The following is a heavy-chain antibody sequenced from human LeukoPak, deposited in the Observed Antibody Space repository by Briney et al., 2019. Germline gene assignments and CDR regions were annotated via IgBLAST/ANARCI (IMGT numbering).Heavy chain of an antibody. D-gene: IGHD4-11*01. Sequence: SATLSLTCTVSGGSINSYFWSWIRQPPGKGLEWIGYIYYSGSTNYNPSLKSRVTISIDTSKNQFSLRLSSVTAADTAVYYCARSLSDYSNNPLGFWGQGTLVTVSS. CDR3: ARSLSDYSNNPLGF. V-gene: IGHV4-59*01. CDR2: IYYSGST. CDR1: GGSINSYF. J-gene: IGHJ4*02.